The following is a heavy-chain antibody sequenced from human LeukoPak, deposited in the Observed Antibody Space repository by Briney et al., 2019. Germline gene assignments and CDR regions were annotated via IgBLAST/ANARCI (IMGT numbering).Heavy chain of an antibody. Sequence: ASVKVSCKASGYTFTVYYMHWVRQAPGQGLEWMGGINPNSGGTNYAQKFQGRVTMTRDTAISTAYMELSRLRSDDPAVYYCAREEVARGFDIWGQGTMVTVSS. J-gene: IGHJ3*02. CDR3: AREEVARGFDI. CDR2: INPNSGGT. CDR1: GYTFTVYY. D-gene: IGHD5-12*01. V-gene: IGHV1-2*02.